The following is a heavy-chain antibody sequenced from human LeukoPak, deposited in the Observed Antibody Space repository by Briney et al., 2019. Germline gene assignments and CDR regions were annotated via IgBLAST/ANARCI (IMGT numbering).Heavy chain of an antibody. CDR1: GGSISSYY. V-gene: IGHV4-59*01. CDR3: ASLQGYYDILTGYGY. D-gene: IGHD3-9*01. CDR2: IYYSGST. Sequence: SETLSLTCTVSGGSISSYYWSWIRQPPGKGLEWIGYIYYSGSTNYNPSLKSRVTISVDTSKNQFSLKLSSVTAADTAVYYCASLQGYYDILTGYGYWGQGTLVTVSS. J-gene: IGHJ4*02.